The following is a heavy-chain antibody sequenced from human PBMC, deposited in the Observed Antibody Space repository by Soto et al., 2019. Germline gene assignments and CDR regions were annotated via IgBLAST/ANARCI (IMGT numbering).Heavy chain of an antibody. CDR3: ARDLYGSSEGFYYYYGMDV. D-gene: IGHD6-6*01. Sequence: QVQLVQSGAEVKKPGASVKVSCKASGYTFTGYYMHWVRQAPGQGLEWMGWINPNSGGTNYAQKFQGWVTMTRDTSISTAYMELSRRRSDDTAVYYCARDLYGSSEGFYYYYGMDVWGQGTTVTVSS. CDR2: INPNSGGT. J-gene: IGHJ6*02. V-gene: IGHV1-2*04. CDR1: GYTFTGYY.